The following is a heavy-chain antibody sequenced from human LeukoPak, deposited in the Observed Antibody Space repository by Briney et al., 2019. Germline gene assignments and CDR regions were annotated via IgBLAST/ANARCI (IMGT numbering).Heavy chain of an antibody. CDR3: ARDFYYDSSGYYYFFDY. D-gene: IGHD3-22*01. CDR1: GYTFTSYG. Sequence: ASVKVSYKASGYTFTSYGISWVRQAPGQGLEWMGWISAYNGNTNYAQKLQGRVTMTTDTSTSTAYMELRSLRSDDTAVYYCARDFYYDSSGYYYFFDYWGQGTLVTVSS. CDR2: ISAYNGNT. J-gene: IGHJ4*02. V-gene: IGHV1-18*01.